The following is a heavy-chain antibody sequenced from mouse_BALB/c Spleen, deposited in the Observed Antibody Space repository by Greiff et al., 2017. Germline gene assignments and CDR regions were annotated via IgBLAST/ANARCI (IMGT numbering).Heavy chain of an antibody. CDR2: INPSTGYT. CDR1: GYTFTSYW. D-gene: IGHD2-3*01. Sequence: VQVVESGAELAKPGASVKMSCKASGYTFTSYWMHWVKQRPGQGLEWIGYINPSTGYTEYNQKFKDKATLTADKSSSTAYMQLSSLTSEDSAVYYCAPYDGYPWFAYWGQGTLVTVSA. J-gene: IGHJ3*01. CDR3: APYDGYPWFAY. V-gene: IGHV1-7*01.